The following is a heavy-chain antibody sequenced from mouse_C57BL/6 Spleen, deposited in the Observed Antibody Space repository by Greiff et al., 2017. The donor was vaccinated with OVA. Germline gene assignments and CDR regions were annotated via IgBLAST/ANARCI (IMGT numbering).Heavy chain of an antibody. Sequence: EVQLQESGPGLVKPSQSLSLTCSVTGYSITSGYYWNWIRQFPGNKLEWMGYISYDGSNNYNPSLKNRISITRDTSKNQFFLKLNSVTTEDTATYYCAGGTTVVDGAYWGQGTLVTVSA. D-gene: IGHD1-1*01. CDR2: ISYDGSN. V-gene: IGHV3-6*01. J-gene: IGHJ3*01. CDR1: GYSITSGYY. CDR3: AGGTTVVDGAY.